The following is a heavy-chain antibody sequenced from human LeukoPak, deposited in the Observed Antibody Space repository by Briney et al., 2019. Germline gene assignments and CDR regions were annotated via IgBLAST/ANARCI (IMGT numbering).Heavy chain of an antibody. CDR3: ARDRVATIFTYHPMFDS. D-gene: IGHD3-10*02. CDR2: INPDESDK. Sequence: GGSLRLSCAASRFTFSVHWMRWVRQAPGKELEWVSRINPDESDKAYADSVKGRFTISRDNAKNTLYLQMNSLRAEDTAVYYCARDRVATIFTYHPMFDSWGPGTLVTVSS. V-gene: IGHV3-74*01. CDR1: RFTFSVHW. J-gene: IGHJ5*01.